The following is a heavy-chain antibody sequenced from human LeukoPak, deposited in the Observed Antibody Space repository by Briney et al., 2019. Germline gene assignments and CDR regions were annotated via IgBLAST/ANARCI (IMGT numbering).Heavy chain of an antibody. D-gene: IGHD3-10*01. V-gene: IGHV3-53*01. Sequence: SGGSLRLSCAASGFTVSSNYMSWVRQAPGKGLEWVSVIYSGGSTYYADSVKGRFTISRDNSKNTLYLQMNSLRAEDTAVYYCARDRLYGSGSDHYYYYYGMDVWGQGTTVTVSS. CDR3: ARDRLYGSGSDHYYYYYGMDV. CDR2: IYSGGST. CDR1: GFTVSSNY. J-gene: IGHJ6*02.